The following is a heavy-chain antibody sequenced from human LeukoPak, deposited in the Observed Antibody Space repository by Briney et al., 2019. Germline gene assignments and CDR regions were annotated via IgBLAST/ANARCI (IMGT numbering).Heavy chain of an antibody. J-gene: IGHJ4*02. CDR3: ARVATTTRCFDY. CDR2: IYSGGST. V-gene: IGHV3-53*01. D-gene: IGHD5-12*01. CDR1: GFTVSDNY. Sequence: GGSLRLSCAVSGFTVSDNYMSWVRQAPGKGLEWVSVIYSGGSTYYADSVKGRFTISRDNSKNTLYLQMNSLRAEDTAVYYCARVATTTRCFDYWGQGTLVTVSS.